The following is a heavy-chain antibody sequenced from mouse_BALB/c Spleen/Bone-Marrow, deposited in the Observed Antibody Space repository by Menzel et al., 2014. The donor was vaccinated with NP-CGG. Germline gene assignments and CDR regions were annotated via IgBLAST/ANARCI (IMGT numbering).Heavy chain of an antibody. V-gene: IGHV14-3*02. Sequence: EVQVVESGAELVKPGASVKLSCTASGFNIKDTYIHWVKQRPEQGLEWIGRVDPANGNTKYDPKFQGKATITADTSSNTAYLQLSSLTSGDTAVYYCARYRYGNFDYWGQGTTLTVSS. CDR2: VDPANGNT. J-gene: IGHJ2*01. CDR1: GFNIKDTY. D-gene: IGHD2-1*01. CDR3: ARYRYGNFDY.